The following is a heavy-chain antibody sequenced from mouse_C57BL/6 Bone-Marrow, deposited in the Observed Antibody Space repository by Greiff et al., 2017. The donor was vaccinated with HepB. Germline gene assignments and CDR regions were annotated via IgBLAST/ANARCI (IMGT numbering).Heavy chain of an antibody. CDR3: ATGAVYDYGGGAMDY. V-gene: IGHV1-18*01. D-gene: IGHD2-4*01. CDR1: GYTFTDYN. Sequence: VQLKESGPELVKPGASVKIPCKASGYTFTDYNMDWVKQSHGKSLEWIGDINPNNGGTIYNQKFKGKATLTVDKSSSTAYMELRSLTSEDTAVYYCATGAVYDYGGGAMDYWGQGTSVTVSS. J-gene: IGHJ4*01. CDR2: INPNNGGT.